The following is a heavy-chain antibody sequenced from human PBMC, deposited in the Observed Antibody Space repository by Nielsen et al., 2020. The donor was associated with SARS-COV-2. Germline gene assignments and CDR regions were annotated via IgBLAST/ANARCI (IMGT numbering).Heavy chain of an antibody. CDR1: GFTFSTYT. CDR2: ISKSYTPI. Sequence: GGSLRLSYAASGFTFSTYTMNWVRQAPGKGLEWVSYISKSYTPIDYADSVKGRFTISRDNARNSLYLQMNGLRAEDTAVYYCVRKDTSMGFYYYGMDVWGRGTTVTVSS. V-gene: IGHV3-48*01. D-gene: IGHD5-18*01. J-gene: IGHJ6*02. CDR3: VRKDTSMGFYYYGMDV.